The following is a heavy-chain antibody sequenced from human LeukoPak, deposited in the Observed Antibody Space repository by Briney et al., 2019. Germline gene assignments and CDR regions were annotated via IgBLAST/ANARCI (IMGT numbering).Heavy chain of an antibody. CDR2: IKQDGSEK. Sequence: GGSLRLSCAASGFTFSGYWMSWVRQAPGKGLEWVANIKQDGSEKYYVDSVKGRFTISRDNAKNSLYLQMTSLRAEDTAVYYCARDGWSPDYWGQGTLVTVSS. CDR1: GFTFSGYW. J-gene: IGHJ4*02. CDR3: ARDGWSPDY. V-gene: IGHV3-7*01.